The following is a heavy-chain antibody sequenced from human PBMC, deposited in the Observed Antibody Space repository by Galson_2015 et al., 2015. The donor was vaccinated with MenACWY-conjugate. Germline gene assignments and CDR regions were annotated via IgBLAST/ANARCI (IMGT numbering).Heavy chain of an antibody. CDR2: IRGSGDGT. CDR3: VVNSYGS. D-gene: IGHD2/OR15-2a*01. Sequence: SLRLCCAASGFAFRNYSLHWVRQAPGTGLEYVAAIRGSGDGTYYADSVKGRFTISRDNSKNTLSLHMSSLRTEDTAVYYCVVNSYGSWGQGTLVTVSS. V-gene: IGHV3-64D*06. J-gene: IGHJ4*02. CDR1: GFAFRNYS.